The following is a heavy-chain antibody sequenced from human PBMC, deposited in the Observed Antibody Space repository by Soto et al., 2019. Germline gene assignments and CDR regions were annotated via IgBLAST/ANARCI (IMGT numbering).Heavy chain of an antibody. Sequence: ASVKVSCKASGYTFTSYGISWVRQAPGQGLEWMGWINPNSGGTNYAQKFQGWVTITRDTSISTAYMELSRLRSDDTAVYYCARGSEVALMDVWGQGTTVTVSS. CDR3: ARGSEVALMDV. CDR2: INPNSGGT. D-gene: IGHD1-26*01. V-gene: IGHV1-2*04. CDR1: GYTFTSYG. J-gene: IGHJ6*02.